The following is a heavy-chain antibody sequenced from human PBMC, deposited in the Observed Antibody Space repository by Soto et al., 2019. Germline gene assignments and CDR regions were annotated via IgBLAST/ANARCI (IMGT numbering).Heavy chain of an antibody. CDR3: VRGGGGGLFEH. J-gene: IGHJ4*02. V-gene: IGHV3-11*06. Sequence: GGSLRLSCPTSGFPFSDYYMSWIRQAPGKGLEWLSHISPKSTYRNYADSVKGRFTISRDNTKSSLFLQMNSLGVGDTAVYYCVRGGGGGLFEHWGQGVLVTVS. CDR1: GFPFSDYY. D-gene: IGHD2-21*01. CDR2: ISPKSTYR.